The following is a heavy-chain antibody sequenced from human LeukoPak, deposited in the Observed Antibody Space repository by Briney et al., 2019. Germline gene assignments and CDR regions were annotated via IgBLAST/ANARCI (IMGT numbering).Heavy chain of an antibody. CDR2: IKQDGSEK. V-gene: IGHV3-7*04. CDR1: RFTPIRNW. Sequence: TGGCPRLSCAAPRFTPIRNWMNWGRPTPQKRLERVANIKQDGSEKYYVDSVKGRFTISRDNTKNSLYLQMNSLRAEDTAVYYCVRSIDYWGQGTLVTVSS. J-gene: IGHJ4*02. D-gene: IGHD3-9*01. CDR3: VRSIDY.